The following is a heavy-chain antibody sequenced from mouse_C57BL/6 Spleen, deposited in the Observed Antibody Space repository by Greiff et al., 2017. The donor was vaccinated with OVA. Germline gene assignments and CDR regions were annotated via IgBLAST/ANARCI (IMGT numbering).Heavy chain of an antibody. CDR1: GYTFTDYY. CDR3: ARASQAYYFDY. D-gene: IGHD3-2*02. J-gene: IGHJ2*01. V-gene: IGHV1-26*01. Sequence: EVQLQQSGPELVKPGASVKISCKASGYTFTDYYMNWVKQSNGKSLEWIGDINPNNGGTSYNQKFKGKATLTVDKSSSTAYMELRSLTSEDSAVYYCARASQAYYFDYWGQGTTLTVSS. CDR2: INPNNGGT.